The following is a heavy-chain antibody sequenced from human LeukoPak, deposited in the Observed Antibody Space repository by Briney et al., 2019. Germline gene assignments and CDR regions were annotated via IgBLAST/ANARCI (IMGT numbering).Heavy chain of an antibody. D-gene: IGHD2-15*01. J-gene: IGHJ6*03. Sequence: ASVKVSCKASGGTFSSYAISWVRQAPGQGLEWMGGIIPIFGTANYAQKFQGRVTITADESTSTAYMELSSLRSEDTAVYYCARAEGGTYYYYYYYMDVWGKGTTVTVSS. CDR1: GGTFSSYA. CDR3: ARAEGGTYYYYYYYMDV. V-gene: IGHV1-69*13. CDR2: IIPIFGTA.